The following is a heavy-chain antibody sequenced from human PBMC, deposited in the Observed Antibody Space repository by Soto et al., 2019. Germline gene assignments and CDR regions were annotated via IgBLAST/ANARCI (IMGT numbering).Heavy chain of an antibody. CDR2: ISGSGSST. CDR1: GFTFSSYA. V-gene: IGHV3-23*01. Sequence: GGALGLSCAASGFTFSSYAMNWGRQAPGEGLGWVSVISGSGSSTYYADSVKGRFTISRDNSKNTLYLQMNSLRAEDTAVYYCASRSSGWYFDYWGQGTLVTVSS. CDR3: ASRSSGWYFDY. D-gene: IGHD6-19*01. J-gene: IGHJ4*02.